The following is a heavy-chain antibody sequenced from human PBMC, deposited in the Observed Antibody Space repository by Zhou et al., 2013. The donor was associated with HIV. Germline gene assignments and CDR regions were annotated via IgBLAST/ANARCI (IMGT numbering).Heavy chain of an antibody. J-gene: IGHJ4*02. Sequence: QVQLVQSGAEVKKPGSSVKVSCKASGGTFSSYAISWVRQAPGQGLEWMGGIIPIFGTANYAQKFQGRVTITTDESTSTAYMELSSLRSEDTAVYYCARASELRYCSSTSCYTGIDYWGQGTLVTVSS. CDR2: IIPIFGTA. V-gene: IGHV1-69*05. CDR3: ARASELRYCSSTSCYTGIDY. D-gene: IGHD2-2*02. CDR1: GGTFSSYA.